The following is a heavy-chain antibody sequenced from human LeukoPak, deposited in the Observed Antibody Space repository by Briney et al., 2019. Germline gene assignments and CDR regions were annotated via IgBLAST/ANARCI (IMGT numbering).Heavy chain of an antibody. CDR2: IKQDGSEK. CDR1: GFTFSSYW. D-gene: IGHD3-3*01. V-gene: IGHV3-7*03. Sequence: GGSLRLSCAASGFTFSSYWMSWVRQAPGKGLEWVANIKQDGSEKYYVDSVKGRFTISRDNAKNSLYLQMNSLRAEDTAVYYCARESYYDFWSGYSRPWFDPWGQGTLVTVSP. J-gene: IGHJ5*02. CDR3: ARESYYDFWSGYSRPWFDP.